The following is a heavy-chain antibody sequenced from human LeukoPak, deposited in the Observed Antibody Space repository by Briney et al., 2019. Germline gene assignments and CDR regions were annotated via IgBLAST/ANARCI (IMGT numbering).Heavy chain of an antibody. V-gene: IGHV3-23*01. CDR1: GFTFSSYG. J-gene: IGHJ4*02. CDR2: ISGSGGST. Sequence: PGGSLRLSCAASGFTFSSYGMSWVGQAPGKGWDWAPGISGSGGSTYYADSVKGRFTISRDNSKNTLYLQMNSLRAEDTAVYYCAKDPGVYDILTGYPGDWGQGTLVTVSS. CDR3: AKDPGVYDILTGYPGD. D-gene: IGHD3-9*01.